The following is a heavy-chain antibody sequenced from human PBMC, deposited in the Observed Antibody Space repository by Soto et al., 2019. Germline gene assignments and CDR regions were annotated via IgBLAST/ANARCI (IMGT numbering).Heavy chain of an antibody. Sequence: QVQLVESEGGVVQPGRSLRLSCAASGFTFSSYGMHWVRQAPGKGLEWVAVIWYDGSNKYYADSVKGRFTISRDNSKNTLYLQMNSLRAEDTAVYYCARAYYDSSGYGYFDYWGQGTLVTVSS. CDR3: ARAYYDSSGYGYFDY. D-gene: IGHD3-22*01. CDR2: IWYDGSNK. J-gene: IGHJ4*02. V-gene: IGHV3-33*01. CDR1: GFTFSSYG.